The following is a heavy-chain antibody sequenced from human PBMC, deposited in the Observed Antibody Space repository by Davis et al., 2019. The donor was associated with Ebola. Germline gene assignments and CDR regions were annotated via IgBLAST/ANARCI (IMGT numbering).Heavy chain of an antibody. CDR2: MYYSGKT. V-gene: IGHV4-59*01. J-gene: IGHJ6*03. CDR1: GGSIKNYY. CDR3: AGQTVFGVVMSPYMDV. Sequence: SETLSLTCTVSGGSIKNYYWSWIRQPPGKGLEWIGYMYYSGKTNYNPSLKSRVSISVDTPKNQLSLKLNSVTAADTAVYYCAGQTVFGVVMSPYMDVWGQGTTVTVSS. D-gene: IGHD3-3*01.